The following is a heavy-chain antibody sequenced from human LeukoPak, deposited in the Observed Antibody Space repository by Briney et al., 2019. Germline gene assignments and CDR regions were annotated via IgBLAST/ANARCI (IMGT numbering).Heavy chain of an antibody. CDR1: GYTFTSYY. D-gene: IGHD3-22*01. Sequence: GASVKVSCKASGYTFTSYYMHWVRQAPGQGLERMGIINPSGGSTSYAQKFQGRVTMTRDTSTSTVYMELSSLRSEDTAVYYCASISSNYYDSSGPGDYWGQGTLVTVSS. CDR2: INPSGGST. V-gene: IGHV1-46*01. J-gene: IGHJ4*02. CDR3: ASISSNYYDSSGPGDY.